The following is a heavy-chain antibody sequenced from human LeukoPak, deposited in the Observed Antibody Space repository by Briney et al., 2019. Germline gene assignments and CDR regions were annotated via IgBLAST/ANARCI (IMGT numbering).Heavy chain of an antibody. D-gene: IGHD6-19*01. CDR3: ARQGYISGQGFRNNWFDP. Sequence: PSETLSLTCTVSGGSVSSGSYYWSWIRQPPGKGLEWIGYIYYSGSTYYNPSLRSRVTMSVDTSKNQFSLRLSSVTAADTAVYYCARQGYISGQGFRNNWFDPWGQGSLVTVSS. CDR1: GGSVSSGSYY. V-gene: IGHV4-61*01. CDR2: IYYSGST. J-gene: IGHJ5*02.